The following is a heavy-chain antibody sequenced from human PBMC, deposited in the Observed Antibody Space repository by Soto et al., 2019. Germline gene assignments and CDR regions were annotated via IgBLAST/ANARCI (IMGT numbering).Heavy chain of an antibody. J-gene: IGHJ4*02. Sequence: QVQLVESGGGVFQAGRSLRLSCAASGFTLSSYGMHWVRQAPGKGLEWVEVISYDGSNKYYADSVKGRFTISRDNSKNTLYLQMNSLRAEDTAVYYCAKDRSGRITMVRGAATDYWGQGTLVTVSS. D-gene: IGHD3-10*01. CDR2: ISYDGSNK. CDR1: GFTLSSYG. CDR3: AKDRSGRITMVRGAATDY. V-gene: IGHV3-30*18.